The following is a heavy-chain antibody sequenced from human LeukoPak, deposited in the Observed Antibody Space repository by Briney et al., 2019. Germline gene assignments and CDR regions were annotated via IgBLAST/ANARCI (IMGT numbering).Heavy chain of an antibody. J-gene: IGHJ5*02. CDR1: GGSISSYY. CDR2: IYYSGGT. D-gene: IGHD1-7*01. V-gene: IGHV4-59*08. Sequence: PSETLSLTCTVSGGSISSYYWSWIRQPPGKGLEWIGYIYYSGGTNYNPSLKSRVTISVDTSKNQFSLKLSSVTAADTAVYYCARHNPTGTGTNWWFDPWGQGTLVTVSS. CDR3: ARHNPTGTGTNWWFDP.